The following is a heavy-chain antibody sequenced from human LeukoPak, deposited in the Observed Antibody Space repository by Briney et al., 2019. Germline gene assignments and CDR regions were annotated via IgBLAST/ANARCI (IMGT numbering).Heavy chain of an antibody. CDR2: ISSSGSTI. J-gene: IGHJ4*02. Sequence: GGSLRLSCAASGFTFDHYAMNWVRQAPGKGLEWVSYISSSGSTIYYADSVKGRFTISRDNAKNSLYLQMNSLRAEDTAIYYCARDVAPIEYWGQGILVTVSS. CDR1: GFTFDHYA. V-gene: IGHV3-48*03. CDR3: ARDVAPIEY. D-gene: IGHD2-21*01.